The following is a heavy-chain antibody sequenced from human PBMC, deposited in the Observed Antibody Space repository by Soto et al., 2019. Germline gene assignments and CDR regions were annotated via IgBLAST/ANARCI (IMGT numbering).Heavy chain of an antibody. J-gene: IGHJ5*02. CDR3: ARTYYYDSSGHNWFDP. CDR1: GGSISSGDYY. Sequence: SETLSLTCTVSGGSISSGDYYWSWIRQPPGKGLEWIGYIYYSGSTYYNPSLKSRVTISVDTSKNQFSLKLSSVTAADTAVYYCARTYYYDSSGHNWFDPWGQGILVTVS. CDR2: IYYSGST. V-gene: IGHV4-30-4*01. D-gene: IGHD3-22*01.